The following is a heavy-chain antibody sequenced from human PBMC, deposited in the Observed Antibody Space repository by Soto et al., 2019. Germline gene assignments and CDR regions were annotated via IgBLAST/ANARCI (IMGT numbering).Heavy chain of an antibody. J-gene: IGHJ4*02. CDR2: IYYSGST. CDR1: GGSISSSSYY. Sequence: SETLSLTCTVSGGSISSSSYYWGWIRQPPGKGQERIGSIYYSGSTYYNPSLKNRVTISVDTSKNQFSLKLSSVTAADTAVYYCARRGIGEFDYWGQGTLVTVSS. D-gene: IGHD1-26*01. CDR3: ARRGIGEFDY. V-gene: IGHV4-39*01.